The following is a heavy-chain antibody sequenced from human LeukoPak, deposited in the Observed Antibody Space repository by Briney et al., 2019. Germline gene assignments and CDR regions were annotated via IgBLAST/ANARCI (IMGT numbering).Heavy chain of an antibody. Sequence: GGSLRLSCAASGFTFSDYYMSWIRQAPGKGLEWVSYISSSGSTIYYADSVKGRFTISRDNAKNSLYLQMNSLRAEDTAVYFCAKARGRTGYADDYWGQGTLVTVSS. CDR2: ISSSGSTI. D-gene: IGHD3/OR15-3a*01. CDR3: AKARGRTGYADDY. J-gene: IGHJ4*02. CDR1: GFTFSDYY. V-gene: IGHV3-11*01.